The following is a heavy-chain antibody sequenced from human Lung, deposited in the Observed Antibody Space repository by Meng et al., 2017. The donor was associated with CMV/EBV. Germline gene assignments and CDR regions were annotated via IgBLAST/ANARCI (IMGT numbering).Heavy chain of an antibody. CDR2: IYSGDSST. CDR1: GFTLSNYA. CDR3: ASDSSSSYYYYGMDV. J-gene: IGHJ6*02. Sequence: GEXXKISCAASGFTLSNYAMSWVRQAPGKGLEWVSVIYSGDSSTHYADSVKGRFTISRDNAKNSLYLQMNSLRAEDTAVYYCASDSSSSYYYYGMDVWCQGTTVTVSS. V-gene: IGHV3-23*03. D-gene: IGHD6-6*01.